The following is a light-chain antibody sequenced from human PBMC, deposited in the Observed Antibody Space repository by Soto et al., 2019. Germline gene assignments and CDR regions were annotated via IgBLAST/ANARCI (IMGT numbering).Light chain of an antibody. CDR1: QSVSSY. V-gene: IGKV3-15*01. Sequence: EIVMTQSPATLSVSPGERATLSCRASQSVSSYLAWYQQKPGQAPRLLIYGASTRATGIPARFSGSGSGTEFTLTISSLQSEDFASYYCQQYSTWPPMYTFGQGTKLEIK. CDR2: GAS. CDR3: QQYSTWPPMYT. J-gene: IGKJ2*01.